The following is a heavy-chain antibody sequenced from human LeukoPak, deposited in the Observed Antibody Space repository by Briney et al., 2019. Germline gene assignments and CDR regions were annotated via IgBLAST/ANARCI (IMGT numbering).Heavy chain of an antibody. Sequence: GGSLRLSCAASGFTFRSYAMNWVRQAPGKGLEWVSSISGSGGSTYYADSVKGRFTISRDNSKNTLYLQMNSLRADDTAVYYCATYRQVLLPFESWGQGTLVTVSS. D-gene: IGHD2-8*02. CDR2: ISGSGGST. CDR1: GFTFRSYA. CDR3: ATYRQVLLPFES. J-gene: IGHJ4*02. V-gene: IGHV3-23*01.